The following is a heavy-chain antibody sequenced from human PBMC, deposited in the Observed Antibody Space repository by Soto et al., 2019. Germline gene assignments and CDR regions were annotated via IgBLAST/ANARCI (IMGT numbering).Heavy chain of an antibody. V-gene: IGHV3-23*01. Sequence: SGGSLRLSCAASGFTFKESAMNWVRQAPGKGLEWVASISDTGASTWYAESVRGRLSISRDNSKNTLYLQMNSLRGEDTAGYYCAKGRSSGWAWYFDNWNQHTRFAVAS. J-gene: IGHJ4*02. CDR1: GFTFKESA. D-gene: IGHD6-25*01. CDR2: ISDTGAST. CDR3: AKGRSSGWAWYFDN.